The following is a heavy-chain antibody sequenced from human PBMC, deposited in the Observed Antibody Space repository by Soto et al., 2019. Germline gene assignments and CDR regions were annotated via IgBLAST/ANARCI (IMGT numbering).Heavy chain of an antibody. CDR2: ISYDGTNK. CDR3: ARDPKTSGGQNWAFNYFDS. J-gene: IGHJ4*02. V-gene: IGHV3-30-3*01. Sequence: GGSLRLSCAASGFSFSISPMHWVRQAPGKGPEWVALISYDGTNKFYADSVKGRFTISRDNSKSTLYLQVDSLRPEDAAVYYCARDPKTSGGQNWAFNYFDSWGQGNLLTVSS. CDR1: GFSFSISP. D-gene: IGHD7-27*01.